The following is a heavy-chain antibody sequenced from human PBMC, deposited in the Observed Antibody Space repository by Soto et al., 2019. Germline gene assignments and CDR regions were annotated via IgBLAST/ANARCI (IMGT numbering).Heavy chain of an antibody. Sequence: EVQLLESGGGLVQPGGSLRLSCAASGFTFSSYALNWVRQAPGKGLEWVSVISGSGDNTYYADSVKGRFTISRDNSKNTLYLQMNSLRAEDTAVYYCAKDLGTDDFWSACYTYFYMDVWGKGTTVTVSS. D-gene: IGHD3-3*01. V-gene: IGHV3-23*01. CDR3: AKDLGTDDFWSACYTYFYMDV. CDR2: ISGSGDNT. CDR1: GFTFSSYA. J-gene: IGHJ6*03.